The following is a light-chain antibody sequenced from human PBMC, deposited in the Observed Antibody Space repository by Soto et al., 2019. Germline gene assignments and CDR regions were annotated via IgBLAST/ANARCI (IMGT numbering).Light chain of an antibody. Sequence: DIQMTQSPSSLSASVGDRVTITCRASQGISNYIAWYQQKPGKAPKLLISAASTLQSGGPSRFSGSGSGTDFTLTISIVQPEDVATYSCQKYNSVPLFGPGTKVDIK. CDR1: QGISNY. J-gene: IGKJ3*01. V-gene: IGKV1-27*01. CDR3: QKYNSVPL. CDR2: AAS.